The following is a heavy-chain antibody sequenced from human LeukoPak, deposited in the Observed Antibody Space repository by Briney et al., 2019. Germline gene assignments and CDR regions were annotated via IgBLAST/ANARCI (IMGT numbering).Heavy chain of an antibody. J-gene: IGHJ4*02. D-gene: IGHD3-22*01. CDR1: GGSFSSSSYY. Sequence: SETLSLTCTVSGGSFSSSSYYWGWIRQSPGKGLEWIGSIYYSGSTYYNPSLKSRVTISVDTSKNQFSLKLSSVTAADTAVYYCAKIYYYDSTGPFDYWGQGTLVTVSS. CDR3: AKIYYYDSTGPFDY. V-gene: IGHV4-39*01. CDR2: IYYSGST.